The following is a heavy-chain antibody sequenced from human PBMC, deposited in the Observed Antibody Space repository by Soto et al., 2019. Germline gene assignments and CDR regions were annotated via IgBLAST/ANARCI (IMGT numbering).Heavy chain of an antibody. CDR3: ARSRLAVAGSVYFDY. CDR1: GFTVSSNY. V-gene: IGHV3-66*03. J-gene: IGHJ4*02. CDR2: IYSCGST. Sequence: GGSLRLSCAASGFTVSSNYKSWVRQAPGKGLEWVSVIYSCGSTYYADSVKGRFTISRDNSKNTLYLQMNSLRAEDTAVYYCARSRLAVAGSVYFDYWGQGTLVTVSS. D-gene: IGHD6-19*01.